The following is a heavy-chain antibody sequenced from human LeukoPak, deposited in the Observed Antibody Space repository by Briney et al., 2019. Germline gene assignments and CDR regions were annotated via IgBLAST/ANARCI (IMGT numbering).Heavy chain of an antibody. CDR1: GGSFSGYY. CDR3: ARGRSGYCSSTSCYYWFDP. CDR2: INHSGST. J-gene: IGHJ5*02. Sequence: PSETLSLTCAVYGGSFSGYYWSWIRQPPGKGLEWIGEINHSGSTNYNPSLKSRVTISVDTSKNQFSLKLSSVTAADTAVYYCARGRSGYCSSTSCYYWFDPWGQGTLVTVSS. D-gene: IGHD2-2*01. V-gene: IGHV4-34*01.